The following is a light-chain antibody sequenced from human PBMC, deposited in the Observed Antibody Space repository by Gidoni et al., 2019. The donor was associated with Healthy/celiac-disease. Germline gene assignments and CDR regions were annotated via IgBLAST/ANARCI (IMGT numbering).Light chain of an antibody. CDR3: QSYDSSLSGSNVV. J-gene: IGLJ2*01. V-gene: IGLV1-40*01. Sequence: QSVLTQPPSVSGAPGQRVTISCTGSSSNIGAGYDVHGYQQLPGPAPKLLIYGNSNRPSGVPDRFSGSKSGTSASLAITGLQAEDEADYYCQSYDSSLSGSNVVFGGGTKLTVL. CDR1: SSNIGAGYD. CDR2: GNS.